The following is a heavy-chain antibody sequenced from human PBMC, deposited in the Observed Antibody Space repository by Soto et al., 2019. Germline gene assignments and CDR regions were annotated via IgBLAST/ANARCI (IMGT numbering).Heavy chain of an antibody. J-gene: IGHJ2*01. CDR2: ISGSGGST. D-gene: IGHD6-19*01. V-gene: IGHV3-23*01. CDR1: GFTFSSYA. CDR3: AKDSSRAGSSGIYWYFDL. Sequence: PGGSLRLSCAASGFTFSSYAMSWVRQAPGKGLEWVSAISGSGGSTYYADSVKGRFTISRDNSKNTLYLQMNSLRAEDTAVYYCAKDSSRAGSSGIYWYFDLWGRGTLVTVSS.